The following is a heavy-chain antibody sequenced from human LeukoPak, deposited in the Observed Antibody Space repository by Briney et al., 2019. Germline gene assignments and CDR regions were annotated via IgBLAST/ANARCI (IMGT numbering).Heavy chain of an antibody. CDR3: ASDGYSSGWYVLDY. CDR2: INPGGGST. CDR1: GYTFISHY. D-gene: IGHD6-19*01. V-gene: IGHV1-46*01. J-gene: IGHJ4*02. Sequence: ASVKVSCKASGYTFISHYMHWVRQAPGQGLELMGIINPGGGSTSYAQKFQGRVTMTRDTSTSTVYMELSSLRPEDTAVYYCASDGYSSGWYVLDYWGQGTLVTVSS.